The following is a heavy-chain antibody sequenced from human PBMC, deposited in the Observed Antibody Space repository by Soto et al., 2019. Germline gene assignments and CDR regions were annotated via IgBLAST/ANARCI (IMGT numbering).Heavy chain of an antibody. V-gene: IGHV4-34*01. CDR3: ARGRLDKKLALNLNWFDP. CDR1: GGSFSGYY. CDR2: INHSGST. Sequence: PSETLSLTCAVYGGSFSGYYWSWIRQPPGKGLEWIGEINHSGSTNYNPSLKSRVTISVDTSKNQFSLKLSSVTAADTAVYYCARGRLDKKLALNLNWFDPWGQGTLVTVYS. J-gene: IGHJ5*02. D-gene: IGHD6-13*01.